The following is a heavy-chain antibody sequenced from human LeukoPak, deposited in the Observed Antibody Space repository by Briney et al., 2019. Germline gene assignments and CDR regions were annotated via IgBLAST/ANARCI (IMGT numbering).Heavy chain of an antibody. CDR2: IYYSGST. D-gene: IGHD3-9*01. V-gene: IGHV4-59*12. CDR3: ARDRGILTGYSVVGAFGI. Sequence: SETLSLTCTVSGGSISSYYWSWIRQPPGKGLEWIGYIYYSGSTNYNPSLKSRVTISVDTSKNQFSLKLSSVTAADTAVYYCARDRGILTGYSVVGAFGIWGQGTMVTVSS. CDR1: GGSISSYY. J-gene: IGHJ3*02.